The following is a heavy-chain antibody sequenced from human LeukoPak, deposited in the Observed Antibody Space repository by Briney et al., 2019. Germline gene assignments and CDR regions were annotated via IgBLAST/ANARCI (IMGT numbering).Heavy chain of an antibody. Sequence: ASVKVSCKASGYTFTSYGISWVRQAPGQGLEWMGWISAYNGNTNYAQKLQGRVTMTTDTSTGTAYMELRSLRSDDTAVYYCARDEVARPGWLPPTSNYYFDYWGQGTLVTVSS. J-gene: IGHJ4*02. V-gene: IGHV1-18*04. CDR1: GYTFTSYG. D-gene: IGHD6-19*01. CDR3: ARDEVARPGWLPPTSNYYFDY. CDR2: ISAYNGNT.